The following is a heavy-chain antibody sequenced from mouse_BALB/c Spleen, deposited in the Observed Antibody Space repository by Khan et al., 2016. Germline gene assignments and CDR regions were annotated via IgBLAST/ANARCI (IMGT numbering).Heavy chain of an antibody. V-gene: IGHV7-3*02. CDR2: IRNKANGYTT. CDR1: GFTFTDYY. J-gene: IGHJ2*01. CDR3: ARGTPFDY. Sequence: EVQLQESGGGLVQPGGSLRLSCATSGFTFTDYYMSWVRQPPGKALEWLGFIRNKANGYTTEYSASVKGRFTISRDNSQSILYLQMNTLRAEDSATYYCARGTPFDYWGQGTTLTVSS.